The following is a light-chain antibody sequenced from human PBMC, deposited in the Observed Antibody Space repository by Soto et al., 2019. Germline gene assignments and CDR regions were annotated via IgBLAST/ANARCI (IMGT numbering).Light chain of an antibody. CDR3: QQYKSYST. J-gene: IGKJ1*01. CDR1: QTIYSW. Sequence: DIQMTQSPSTLSASVGDRVTITCRASQTIYSWLAWYQQKPGKAPKLLIYKASTLESGVPLRVSGSGSGTEFTLTISSLKPDDSATYYCQQYKSYSTFGQGTKVEIK. V-gene: IGKV1-5*03. CDR2: KAS.